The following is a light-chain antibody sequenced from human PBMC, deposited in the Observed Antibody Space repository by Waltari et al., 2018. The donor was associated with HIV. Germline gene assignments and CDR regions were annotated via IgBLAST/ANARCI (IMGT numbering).Light chain of an antibody. CDR1: NSNVGRNP. J-gene: IGLJ3*02. CDR3: AARDDSLNAWV. Sequence: QSVLTQPPSASGTPGRRVTIPCSGNNSNVGRNPVNWYRQVPGTAPKLLMFSNNQRPSGVPDRFSGSKSGTSASLAIRGLKSEDEADYYCAARDDSLNAWVFGGGTKVTVL. V-gene: IGLV1-44*01. CDR2: SNN.